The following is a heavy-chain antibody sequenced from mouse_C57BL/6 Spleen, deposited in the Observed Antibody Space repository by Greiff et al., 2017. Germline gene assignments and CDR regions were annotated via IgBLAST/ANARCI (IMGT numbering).Heavy chain of an antibody. CDR2: IWRGGST. D-gene: IGHD1-1*01. CDR1: GFSLTSYG. V-gene: IGHV2-5*01. J-gene: IGHJ4*01. CDR3: AKNRKYYGSSYAMDY. Sequence: QVQLQQSGPGLVQPSQSLSITCTVSGFSLTSYGVHWVRQSPGKGLEWLGVIWRGGSTDYNAAFMSRLSITKDNSKSQVFFKMNSLQADDTAIYYCAKNRKYYGSSYAMDYWGQGTSVTDSS.